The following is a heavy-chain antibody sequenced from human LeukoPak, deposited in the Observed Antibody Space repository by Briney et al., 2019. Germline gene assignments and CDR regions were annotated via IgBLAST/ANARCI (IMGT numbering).Heavy chain of an antibody. CDR2: IIPIFGTA. D-gene: IGHD3-3*01. Sequence: ALVKVSCKASGGTFSSYAISWVRQAPGQGLEWMGGIIPIFGTANYAQKFQGRVTITADESTSTAYMELSSLRSEDTAVYYCARDRSHDFWSGYYTDWGQGTLVTVSS. V-gene: IGHV1-69*01. J-gene: IGHJ4*02. CDR1: GGTFSSYA. CDR3: ARDRSHDFWSGYYTD.